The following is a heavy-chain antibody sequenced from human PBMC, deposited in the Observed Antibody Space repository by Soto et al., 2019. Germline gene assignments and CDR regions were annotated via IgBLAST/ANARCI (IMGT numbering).Heavy chain of an antibody. D-gene: IGHD4-4*01. CDR1: GYSFTSYW. CDR3: ERQDYSGYYYYGMDV. Sequence: GESLKISCKGSGYSFTSYWIGWVRQMPGKGLEWMGIIYPGDSDTRYSPSFQGQVTISADKSISTAYLQWSSLKASDTAMYYCERQDYSGYYYYGMDVWGQGTTVTVYS. J-gene: IGHJ6*02. V-gene: IGHV5-51*01. CDR2: IYPGDSDT.